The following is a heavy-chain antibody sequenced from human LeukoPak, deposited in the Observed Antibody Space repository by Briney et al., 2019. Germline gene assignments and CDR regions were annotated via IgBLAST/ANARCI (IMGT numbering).Heavy chain of an antibody. CDR3: ARDRRFGELSPDYFDY. V-gene: IGHV4-59*01. D-gene: IGHD3-10*01. CDR2: IYYSGST. J-gene: IGHJ4*02. Sequence: PSETLSLTCTVSGGSISSYYWSWIRQPPGKGLEWIGYIYYSGSTNYNPSLKSRVTISVDTSKNQFSLKLSSVTAADTAVYYCARDRRFGELSPDYFDYWGQGTLVTVSS. CDR1: GGSISSYY.